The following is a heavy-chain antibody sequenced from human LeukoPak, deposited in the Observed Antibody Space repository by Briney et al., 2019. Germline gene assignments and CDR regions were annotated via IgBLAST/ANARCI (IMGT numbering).Heavy chain of an antibody. V-gene: IGHV4-59*01. Sequence: KPSETLSLTCTVSGGSISSYYWSWIRQPPGKGLEWIGYIYYSGSTNYNPSLKSRVTISVDTSKNQFSLKLSSVTAADTAVYYCARERGAVAFDYWGQGTLVTVSS. D-gene: IGHD6-19*01. CDR2: IYYSGST. J-gene: IGHJ4*02. CDR1: GGSISSYY. CDR3: ARERGAVAFDY.